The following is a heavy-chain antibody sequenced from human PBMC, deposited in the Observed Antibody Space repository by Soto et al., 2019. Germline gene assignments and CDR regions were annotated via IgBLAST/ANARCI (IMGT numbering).Heavy chain of an antibody. J-gene: IGHJ4*02. V-gene: IGHV3-30*18. CDR3: AKDFTSYTEEPYYFDY. CDR1: GFTFSSYG. CDR2: ISYDGSKT. D-gene: IGHD1-26*01. Sequence: QVQLVESGGGVVQPGRSLRLSCTASGFTFSSYGMHWVRQAPGRGLEWVAFISYDGSKTHYEDYVKGRFIISRDNSKNTLDLEMNSLRPEDTAVYYCAKDFTSYTEEPYYFDYWGQGTLVTVSS.